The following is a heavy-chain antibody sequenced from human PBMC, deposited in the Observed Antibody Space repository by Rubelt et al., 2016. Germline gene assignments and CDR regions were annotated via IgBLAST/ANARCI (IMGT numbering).Heavy chain of an antibody. CDR2: INPSGGST. V-gene: IGHV1-46*01. J-gene: IGHJ5*02. D-gene: IGHD3-3*01. CDR3: ARSPRYDFEDNWFGP. CDR1: GYTFTSYY. Sequence: QVQLVQSGAEVKKPGASVKVSCKASGYTFTSYYMHWVRQAPGQGLEWMGIINPSGGSTSYAEKFQGRVTMTRDKSTSTVYMGLSSLRSEDTAVYYCARSPRYDFEDNWFGPWGQGTLVTVSS.